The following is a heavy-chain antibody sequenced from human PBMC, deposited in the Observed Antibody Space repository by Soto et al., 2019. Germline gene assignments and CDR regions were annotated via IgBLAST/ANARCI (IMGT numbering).Heavy chain of an antibody. CDR2: IIPIFGTA. Sequence: ASVKVSCKASGGTFSSYAISWVRQAPGQGLELMGGIIPIFGTANYAQKFQGRVTITADESTSTAYMELSSLRSEDTAVYYCAIPNYDYVWGSYRHGAFDIWGQGTMVTVSS. CDR3: AIPNYDYVWGSYRHGAFDI. CDR1: GGTFSSYA. D-gene: IGHD3-16*02. J-gene: IGHJ3*02. V-gene: IGHV1-69*13.